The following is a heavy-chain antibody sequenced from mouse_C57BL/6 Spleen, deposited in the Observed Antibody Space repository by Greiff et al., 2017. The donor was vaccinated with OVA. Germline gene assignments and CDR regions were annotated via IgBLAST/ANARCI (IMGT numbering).Heavy chain of an antibody. CDR3: TRGTTGYYYAMDY. D-gene: IGHD2-14*01. V-gene: IGHV1-15*01. J-gene: IGHJ4*01. Sequence: QVQLQQSGAELVRPGASVTLSCTASGYTFTDYEMHWVQQTPVHGLEWIGAIDPETGGTAYNQKFKGQAILTADKSSSTAYMELRSLTSEDSAVYYCTRGTTGYYYAMDYWGQGTSVTVSS. CDR2: IDPETGGT. CDR1: GYTFTDYE.